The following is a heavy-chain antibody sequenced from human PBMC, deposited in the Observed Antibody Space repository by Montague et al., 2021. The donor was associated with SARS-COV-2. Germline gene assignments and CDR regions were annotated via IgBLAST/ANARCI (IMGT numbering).Heavy chain of an antibody. CDR3: ARENTVTTFGGPYYIDS. J-gene: IGHJ4*02. V-gene: IGHV4-59*02. CDR1: GSSVRSYY. CDR2: IYDSGST. D-gene: IGHD4-17*01. Sequence: SETLSLTCIVSGSSVRSYYWSRIRQPPGKGLEWIGYIYDSGSTXXXPSXXXRVTISVDTSKNQFSLKLSSVTAADTAVYYCARENTVTTFGGPYYIDSWGQGTLVTVSA.